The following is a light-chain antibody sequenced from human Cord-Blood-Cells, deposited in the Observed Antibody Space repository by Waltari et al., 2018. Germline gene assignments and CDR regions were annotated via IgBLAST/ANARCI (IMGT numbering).Light chain of an antibody. Sequence: QSALTHPASVSGSPGPSLTISCTGTSSDVVGYNYVSWYQQHPGKAPKLMIYDVSKPPSGVSNRFSGSKSGNTASLTISGLQAEDEADYYCSSYTSSSTRVFGGGTKLTVL. J-gene: IGLJ3*02. V-gene: IGLV2-14*01. CDR3: SSYTSSSTRV. CDR2: DVS. CDR1: SSDVVGYNY.